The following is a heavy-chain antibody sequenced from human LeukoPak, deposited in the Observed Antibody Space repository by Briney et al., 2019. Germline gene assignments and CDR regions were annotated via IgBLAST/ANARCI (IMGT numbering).Heavy chain of an antibody. CDR3: ARGGPSPYYYYYYMDV. J-gene: IGHJ6*03. CDR1: GFTFSSYS. Sequence: GGSLRLSCAASGFTFSSYSMNWVRQAPGKGLECVANIKQDGSERYYVDSVKGRFTISRDNGKNSLYLQMKSLRAEDTAVYYCARGGPSPYYYYYYMDVWGKGATVTVSS. CDR2: IKQDGSER. V-gene: IGHV3-7*03.